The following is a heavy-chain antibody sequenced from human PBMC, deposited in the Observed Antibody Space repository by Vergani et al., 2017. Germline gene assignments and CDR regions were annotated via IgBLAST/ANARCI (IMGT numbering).Heavy chain of an antibody. Sequence: QVQLVQSGAEVKKPGASVKVSCKASGYTFTSYGISWVRQAPGQGLEWMGWISAYNGNTNYAQKLQGRVTMTTDTSTSTAYMGLRSLRSDDTAVYYCAREGWQTIVFDYGMDVWGQGTTVTVSS. V-gene: IGHV1-18*01. J-gene: IGHJ6*02. CDR1: GYTFTSYG. CDR3: AREGWQTIVFDYGMDV. D-gene: IGHD3-9*01. CDR2: ISAYNGNT.